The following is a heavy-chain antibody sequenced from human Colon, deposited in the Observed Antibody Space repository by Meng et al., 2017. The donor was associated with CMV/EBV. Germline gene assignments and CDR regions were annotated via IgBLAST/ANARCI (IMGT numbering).Heavy chain of an antibody. J-gene: IGHJ5*02. D-gene: IGHD3-10*01. CDR2: ISSGGST. CDR1: GFIVSNNN. V-gene: IGHV3-66*02. CDR3: ARDGYYGA. Sequence: GESLKISCAASGFIVSNNNMSWVRQAPGKGLEYVSVISSGGSTYYADSVHGRFTISRDNSKNTLYLQMNSLRAEDAAVYYCARDGYYGAWGQGTLVTLSS.